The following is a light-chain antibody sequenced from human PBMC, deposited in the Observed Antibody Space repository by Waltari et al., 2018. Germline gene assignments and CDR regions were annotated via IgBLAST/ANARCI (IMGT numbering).Light chain of an antibody. CDR3: QQYSNELYT. CDR2: QAS. CDR1: QSIGNW. V-gene: IGKV1-5*03. Sequence: DIQMTQSPSTLSASVGDRVTITCRASQSIGNWLAWYQQKPGKAPKLLIQQASSLESGVPSRFSGSGSGTEFTLTVSSLQPDDLATYFCQQYSNELYTFGQGTKLEIK. J-gene: IGKJ2*01.